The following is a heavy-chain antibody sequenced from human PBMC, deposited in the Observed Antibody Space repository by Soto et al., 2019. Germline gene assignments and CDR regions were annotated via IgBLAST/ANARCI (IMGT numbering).Heavy chain of an antibody. V-gene: IGHV3-9*01. CDR1: GFNFDDYA. J-gene: IGHJ6*02. CDR2: IGWNSGYI. CDR3: AKDRLYDPWSGSRPDGMDV. Sequence: GGSLRLSCAASGFNFDDYAMHWVRQAPGKGLEWVSGIGWNSGYIGYADSVRGRFTIYRDNAKNSLYLQMNNLRAEDTAFYFCAKDRLYDPWSGSRPDGMDVWGQGTTVTVSS. D-gene: IGHD3-3*01.